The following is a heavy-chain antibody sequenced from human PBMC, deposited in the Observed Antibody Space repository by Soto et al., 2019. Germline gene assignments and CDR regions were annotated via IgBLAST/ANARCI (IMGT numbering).Heavy chain of an antibody. CDR2: IYYSGST. CDR3: ARARAVRGDYYYGMDV. CDR1: GGSISSYY. D-gene: IGHD3-10*01. Sequence: KTSETLSLTCTVSGGSISSYYWSWIRQPPGKGLEWIGYIYYSGSTNYNPSLKSRVTISVDTSKNQFSLKLSSVTAADTAVYYCARARAVRGDYYYGMDVWGQGTTVTVSS. V-gene: IGHV4-59*01. J-gene: IGHJ6*02.